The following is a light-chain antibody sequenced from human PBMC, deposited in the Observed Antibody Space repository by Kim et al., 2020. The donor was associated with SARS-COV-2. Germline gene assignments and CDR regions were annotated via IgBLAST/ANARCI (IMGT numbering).Light chain of an antibody. Sequence: PGQSVASACTGTSSDVDAYDLVYWYQQHPGQAPKLILYEVSKRPSGVPDRFSSSKSANTASLTVSGLQAEDEADYYCNSRAGSKNVFGTGTKVTVL. V-gene: IGLV2-8*01. J-gene: IGLJ1*01. CDR2: EVS. CDR1: SSDVDAYDL. CDR3: NSRAGSKNV.